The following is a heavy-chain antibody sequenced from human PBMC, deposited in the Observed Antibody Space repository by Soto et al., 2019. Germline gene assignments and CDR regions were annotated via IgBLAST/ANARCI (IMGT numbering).Heavy chain of an antibody. V-gene: IGHV4-30-4*01. J-gene: IGHJ4*02. CDR2: IYYRGST. Sequence: QVQLQESGPGLVKPSQTLSLTCTVSGGSISSGDYFWSWIRQPPGKGLEWIGYIYYRGSTYYNPSLKRRVPTSVDTSNTQFSLKLSSVTAADTAVDYCARVKAGVVYWGQGTLVTVFS. CDR1: GGSISSGDYF. CDR3: ARVKAGVVY. D-gene: IGHD6-13*01.